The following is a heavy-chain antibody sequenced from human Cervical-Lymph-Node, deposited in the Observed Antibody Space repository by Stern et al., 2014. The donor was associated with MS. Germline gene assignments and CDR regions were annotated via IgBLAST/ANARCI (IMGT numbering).Heavy chain of an antibody. Sequence: EVQLVESGGGLVQPGRSLRLSCAAAGFAFDDYALHWVRHAPGKGLAWVSGISWSGTKIGYADSVKGRFTISRDNAKNSLFLQMNNLRAEDTALYYCATANYEFGYYGMDVWGQGTAVTVS. D-gene: IGHD3-3*01. V-gene: IGHV3-9*01. CDR3: ATANYEFGYYGMDV. CDR2: ISWSGTKI. J-gene: IGHJ6*02. CDR1: GFAFDDYA.